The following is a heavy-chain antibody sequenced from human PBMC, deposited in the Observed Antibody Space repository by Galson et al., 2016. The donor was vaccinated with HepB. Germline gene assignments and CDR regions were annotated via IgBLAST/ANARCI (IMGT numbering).Heavy chain of an antibody. V-gene: IGHV3-53*01. J-gene: IGHJ4*02. D-gene: IGHD3-10*01. CDR1: GFTVSSNY. Sequence: SLRLSCAASGFTVSSNYMSWVRQAPGKGLEWVSVIYRGGSTYYADSVKGRFTISRDNSKNTLYLQMNSLRAEDTAVYYCASLGSLGSFSRGLYWGQGTLVTVSS. CDR2: IYRGGST. CDR3: ASLGSLGSFSRGLY.